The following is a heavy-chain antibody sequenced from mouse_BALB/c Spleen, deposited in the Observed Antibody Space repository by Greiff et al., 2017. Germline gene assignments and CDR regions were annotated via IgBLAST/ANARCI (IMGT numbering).Heavy chain of an antibody. D-gene: IGHD2-10*02. J-gene: IGHJ4*01. CDR3: ARGLVRAMDY. Sequence: EVQLVESGAELVKPGASVKLSCTASGFNIKDTYMHWVKQRPEQGLEWIGRIDPANGNTKYDPKFQGKATITADTSSNTAYLQLSSLTSEDTAVYYCARGLVRAMDYWGQGTSVTVSS. CDR1: GFNIKDTY. V-gene: IGHV14-3*02. CDR2: IDPANGNT.